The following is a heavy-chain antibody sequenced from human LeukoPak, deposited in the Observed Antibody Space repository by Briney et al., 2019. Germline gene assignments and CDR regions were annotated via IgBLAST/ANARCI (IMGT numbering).Heavy chain of an antibody. CDR1: GFTFSKYW. J-gene: IGHJ4*02. Sequence: PGESLRLSCAASGFTFSKYWMLRVRQAPGKGLESVSRINTDGTVTTYADSVKGRFTVSRDNADNTMFLQMNSVRDEDTAVYYCATKQWLAPPPDSWGQGTPVTVSS. D-gene: IGHD6-19*01. CDR2: INTDGTVT. CDR3: ATKQWLAPPPDS. V-gene: IGHV3-74*01.